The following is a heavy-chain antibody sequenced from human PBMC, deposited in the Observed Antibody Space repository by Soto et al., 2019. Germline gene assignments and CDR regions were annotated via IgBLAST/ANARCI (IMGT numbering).Heavy chain of an antibody. CDR3: AKGMGDDYGSGSFGQI. Sequence: EVQLLESGGGLVQPGGSLRLSCAASGFTFSSYAMSWVRQAPGKGLEWVSAISGSGGSTYYADSVKGRFTISRDNSKNTLYMQMNRLSAEDTAVYYCAKGMGDDYGSGSFGQIWGQGTLVTVSS. CDR2: ISGSGGST. J-gene: IGHJ4*02. V-gene: IGHV3-23*01. D-gene: IGHD3-10*01. CDR1: GFTFSSYA.